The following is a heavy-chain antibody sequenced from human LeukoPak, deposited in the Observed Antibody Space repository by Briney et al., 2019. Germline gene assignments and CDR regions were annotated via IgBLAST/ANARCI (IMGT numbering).Heavy chain of an antibody. V-gene: IGHV1-2*02. D-gene: IGHD3-9*01. CDR1: GYSFAAYY. CDR2: INPNSGGT. Sequence: ASVKVSCKASGYSFAAYYMHWVRQAPGQGLEWMGWINPNSGGTNYAQKFQGRVTMTRDTSITTAYMEMSRLRSDDTALYYCARSPHILTGENFDYWGQGTLVTVSS. CDR3: ARSPHILTGENFDY. J-gene: IGHJ4*02.